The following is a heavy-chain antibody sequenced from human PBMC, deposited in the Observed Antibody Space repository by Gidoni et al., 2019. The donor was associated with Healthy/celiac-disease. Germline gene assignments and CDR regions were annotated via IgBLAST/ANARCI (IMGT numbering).Heavy chain of an antibody. J-gene: IGHJ6*02. CDR1: GLTFSSYS. V-gene: IGHV3-48*02. D-gene: IGHD3-22*01. CDR2: ISSSSSTI. Sequence: EVQLVESGGGLVQPGGSLRRSCAASGLTFSSYSMNWVRQAPGKGLEWVSYISSSSSTIYYADSVKGRFTISRDNAKNSLYLQMNSLRDEDTAVYYCARDLGSGYVYYYYYGMDVWGQGTTVTVSS. CDR3: ARDLGSGYVYYYYYGMDV.